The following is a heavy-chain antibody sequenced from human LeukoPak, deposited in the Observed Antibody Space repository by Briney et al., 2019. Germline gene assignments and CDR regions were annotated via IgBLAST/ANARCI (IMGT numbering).Heavy chain of an antibody. CDR1: GFTFSSYA. D-gene: IGHD3-22*01. CDR3: AKDRSQGYYDSSGYLNDY. J-gene: IGHJ4*02. Sequence: PGGSLRLSCAASGFTFSSYAMSWVRQAPGKGLEWVSAISGSGGSTYYADSVKGRFTISRDNSKNTLYLQMNSLRAEDTAVYYCAKDRSQGYYDSSGYLNDYWGQGTLVTVSS. CDR2: ISGSGGST. V-gene: IGHV3-23*01.